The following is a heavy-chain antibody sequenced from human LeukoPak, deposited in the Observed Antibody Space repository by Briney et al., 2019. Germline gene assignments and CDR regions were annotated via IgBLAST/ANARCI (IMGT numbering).Heavy chain of an antibody. J-gene: IGHJ1*01. V-gene: IGHV3-11*06. D-gene: IGHD6-19*01. CDR2: ISSSSSYT. Sequence: PGGSLILSCAASGFTFSDQDMSWIRQAPGKGLEWVSNISSSSSYTNYADSVKGRFTISRDNAKNSLYLQVNSLRAEDTAVYYCARGFGSGWYGYFQHWGQGTLVIVSS. CDR1: GFTFSDQD. CDR3: ARGFGSGWYGYFQH.